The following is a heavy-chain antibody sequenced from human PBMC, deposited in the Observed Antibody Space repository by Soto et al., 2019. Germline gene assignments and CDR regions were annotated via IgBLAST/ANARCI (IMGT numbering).Heavy chain of an antibody. J-gene: IGHJ5*02. CDR2: INHSGST. D-gene: IGHD2-15*01. V-gene: IGHV4-34*01. CDR3: ARGGYCSGGSCYYNWFDP. CDR1: GGSFSGYY. Sequence: QVQLQQWGAGLLKPSETLSLTCAVYGGSFSGYYWSWIRQPPGKGLEWIGEINHSGSTNYNPSLKSRATISVDTSKNQFSLKLSSVTAADTAVYYCARGGYCSGGSCYYNWFDPWGQGTLVTVSS.